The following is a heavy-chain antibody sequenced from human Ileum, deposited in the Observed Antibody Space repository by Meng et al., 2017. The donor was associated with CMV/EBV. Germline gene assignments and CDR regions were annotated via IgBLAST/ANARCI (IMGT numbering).Heavy chain of an antibody. J-gene: IGHJ5*02. D-gene: IGHD2-2*01. V-gene: IGHV3-53*01. CDR3: AGDGGLYCSSSTCYRGGWFDP. Sequence: WVPPAPGKWLEWVSVINAGGGISSGGRTYYADSVKGRFTISRDNSKNTVNPQMNSLRADDTAVYYCAGDGGLYCSSSTCYRGGWFDPWGQGTLVTVSS. CDR2: INAGGGISSGGRT.